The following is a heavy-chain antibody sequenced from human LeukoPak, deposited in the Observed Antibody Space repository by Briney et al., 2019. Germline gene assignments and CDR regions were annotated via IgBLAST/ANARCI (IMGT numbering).Heavy chain of an antibody. V-gene: IGHV4-59*01. CDR3: ARVSITIFGVAFDY. J-gene: IGHJ4*02. D-gene: IGHD3-3*01. CDR1: GGSFSGYY. Sequence: SSETLSLTCAVYGGSFSGYYWSWIRQPPGKGLEWIGYIYYSGSTNYNPSLKSRVTISVDTSKNQFSLKLSSVTAADTAVYYCARVSITIFGVAFDYWGRGTLVTVSS. CDR2: IYYSGST.